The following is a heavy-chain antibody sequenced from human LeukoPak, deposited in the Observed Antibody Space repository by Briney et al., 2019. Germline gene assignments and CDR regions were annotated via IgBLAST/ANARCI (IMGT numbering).Heavy chain of an antibody. J-gene: IGHJ4*02. Sequence: SETLSLTCAVYSGSFSGYYWSWIRQPPGKGLEWIGEINHSGSTNYNPSLKSRVTISVDTSKNQFSLKLSSATAADTAVYYCARVPLAYCGGDCYHFDYWGQGTLVIVSS. V-gene: IGHV4-34*01. CDR1: SGSFSGYY. CDR2: INHSGST. D-gene: IGHD2-21*02. CDR3: ARVPLAYCGGDCYHFDY.